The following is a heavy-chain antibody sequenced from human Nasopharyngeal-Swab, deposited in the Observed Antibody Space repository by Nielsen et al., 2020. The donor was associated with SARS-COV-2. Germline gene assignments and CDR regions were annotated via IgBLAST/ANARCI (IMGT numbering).Heavy chain of an antibody. V-gene: IGHV4-34*01. J-gene: IGHJ4*02. Sequence: SDPLSLTFAVYGGSFSGYYWTWIRRPPGKGLEWIGEINHSGSTNYNPSLKSRVTISVDTSKNQFSLKLSSVTAADTAVYYCARVDYGEYLGYFDSWGQGTLVTVSS. CDR1: GGSFSGYY. D-gene: IGHD4-17*01. CDR2: INHSGST. CDR3: ARVDYGEYLGYFDS.